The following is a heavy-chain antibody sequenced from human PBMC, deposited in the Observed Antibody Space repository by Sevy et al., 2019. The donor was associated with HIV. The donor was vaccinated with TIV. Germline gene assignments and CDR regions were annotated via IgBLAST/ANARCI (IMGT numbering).Heavy chain of an antibody. D-gene: IGHD3-22*01. J-gene: IGHJ6*02. Sequence: ASVKVSCKVSGYTLTELSMHWVRQPPGKGLEWMGRFDPEDGETIYAQKFLGRLIMTEDTSTDTAYMGLSSLRSEDTAVYYCATEDITMIPYGLDVWGQGTTVTVSS. CDR3: ATEDITMIPYGLDV. CDR1: GYTLTELS. CDR2: FDPEDGET. V-gene: IGHV1-24*01.